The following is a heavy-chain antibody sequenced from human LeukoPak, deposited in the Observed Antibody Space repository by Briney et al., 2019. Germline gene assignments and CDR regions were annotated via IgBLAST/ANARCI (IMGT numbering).Heavy chain of an antibody. D-gene: IGHD3-10*01. Sequence: EASVKVSRKASGYTFTSYYMHWVRQAPGQGLEWMGWMNPKSGNTGYGQKFQGRVTMTRVTSITTAYMELRSLRSDDTAVYYCTKASLAFGTKYFDPWGQGTLVTVSS. CDR3: TKASLAFGTKYFDP. CDR2: MNPKSGNT. J-gene: IGHJ5*02. CDR1: GYTFTSYY. V-gene: IGHV1-8*01.